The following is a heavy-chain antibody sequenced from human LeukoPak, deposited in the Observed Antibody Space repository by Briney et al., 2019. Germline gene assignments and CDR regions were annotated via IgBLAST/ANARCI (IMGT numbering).Heavy chain of an antibody. CDR2: IIPIFGTA. Sequence: SVKVSCKASGGTFSSYAISWVRQAPGQGLEWMGGIIPIFGTANYAQKFQGRVTITADESTSTAYMELSSLRSEDTAVYYCASGSIAARPFDYWGQGTLVTVSS. J-gene: IGHJ4*02. V-gene: IGHV1-69*13. D-gene: IGHD6-6*01. CDR3: ASGSIAARPFDY. CDR1: GGTFSSYA.